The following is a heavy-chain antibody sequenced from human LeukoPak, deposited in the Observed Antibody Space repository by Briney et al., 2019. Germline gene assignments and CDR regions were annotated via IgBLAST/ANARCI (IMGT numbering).Heavy chain of an antibody. CDR1: GFTFSTYT. D-gene: IGHD5-18*01. V-gene: IGHV3-21*01. J-gene: IGHJ4*02. CDR3: ARGSDTAMVLFSCFDY. CDR2: ISSSSSYI. Sequence: GGSLRLSCAASGFTFSTYTMNWVRQAPGRGLEWVSSISSSSSYIYYADSVKGRFTISRDNARKSLYLQMNSLRAEDTAVYYCARGSDTAMVLFSCFDYWGQGTLVTVSS.